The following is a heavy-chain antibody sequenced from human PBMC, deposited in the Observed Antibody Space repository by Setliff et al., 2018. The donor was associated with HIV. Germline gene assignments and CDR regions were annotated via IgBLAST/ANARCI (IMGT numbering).Heavy chain of an antibody. CDR1: GYSISSGYY. Sequence: PSETLSLTCTVTGYSISSGYYWAWIRQPPGKGLEWIGNIYHAGNTYYNPSLKSRVTISVDTSKNQISLRLNSLTAADTAVYYCARGTTLNVVPDAFDIWGQGTMVTVS. J-gene: IGHJ3*02. CDR3: ARGTTLNVVPDAFDI. V-gene: IGHV4-38-2*02. D-gene: IGHD4-17*01. CDR2: IYHAGNT.